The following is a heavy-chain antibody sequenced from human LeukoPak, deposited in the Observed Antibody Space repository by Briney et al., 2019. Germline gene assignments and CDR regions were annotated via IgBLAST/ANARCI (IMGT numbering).Heavy chain of an antibody. J-gene: IGHJ1*01. CDR1: GYTFTSYG. Sequence: ASVKVSCKAFGYTFTSYGISWVRQAPGQGLEWMGWISAYNGNTNYAQKLQGRVTMTTDTSTSTAYMELRSLRSDDTAVYYCARSPQGYCSGGSCYKPTEYFQHWGQGTLVTVSS. V-gene: IGHV1-18*01. CDR3: ARSPQGYCSGGSCYKPTEYFQH. D-gene: IGHD2-15*01. CDR2: ISAYNGNT.